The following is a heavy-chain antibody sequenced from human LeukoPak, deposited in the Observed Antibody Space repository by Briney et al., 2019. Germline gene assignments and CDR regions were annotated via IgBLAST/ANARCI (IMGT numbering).Heavy chain of an antibody. D-gene: IGHD1-26*01. CDR2: VHHTGST. J-gene: IGHJ4*02. V-gene: IGHV4-39*01. CDR3: ATLGLLRGAGFNLATHFDY. Sequence: PSETLSLTCTVSGVSISNNYFYWAWIRQPPGKGLELIGYVHHTGSTFHNSSLKSRVTISADTSQNQFSLSLTSVTAADTAVYYCATLGLLRGAGFNLATHFDYWAREPWSPSPQ. CDR1: GVSISNNYFY.